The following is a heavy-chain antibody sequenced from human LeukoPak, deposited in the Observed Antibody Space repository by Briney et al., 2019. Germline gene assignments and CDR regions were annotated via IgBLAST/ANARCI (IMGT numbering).Heavy chain of an antibody. V-gene: IGHV1-69*13. J-gene: IGHJ5*02. CDR1: GGTFSSYA. CDR2: IIPIFGTA. D-gene: IGHD4-11*01. Sequence: ASVKVSCKASGGTFSSYAISWVRQAPGQGLEWMGGIIPIFGTANYAQKFQGRVTITADESTSTAYMELSSLRAEDTAVYYCARQGLQPYNWFDPWGQGTLVTVSS. CDR3: ARQGLQPYNWFDP.